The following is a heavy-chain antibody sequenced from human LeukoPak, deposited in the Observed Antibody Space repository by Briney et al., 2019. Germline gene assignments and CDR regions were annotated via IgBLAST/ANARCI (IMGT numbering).Heavy chain of an antibody. J-gene: IGHJ4*02. CDR1: GFTFRSYG. V-gene: IGHV3-30*18. CDR2: ISYDGSNK. D-gene: IGHD3-16*01. Sequence: GGSLRLSCAASGFTFRSYGMHWVRQAPGKGLEWVAVISYDGSNKYYADSVKGRFTISRDNSKSTLFLQVNSLRVEDTAVYYCAKDFPSPYWGQGTLVTVSS. CDR3: AKDFPSPY.